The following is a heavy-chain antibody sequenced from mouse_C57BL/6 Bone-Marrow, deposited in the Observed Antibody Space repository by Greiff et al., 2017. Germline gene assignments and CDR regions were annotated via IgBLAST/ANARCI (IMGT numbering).Heavy chain of an antibody. CDR3: ARDGYCPWFAY. V-gene: IGHV1-50*01. CDR2: IDPSDSYT. CDR1: GYTFTSYW. J-gene: IGHJ3*01. Sequence: QVQLQQPGAELVKPGASVKLSCKASGYTFTSYWMQCVKQRPGQGLEWIGEIDPSDSYTNYNQKFKGKATLTVDTSSSTAYMQLSSLTSEDSAVYYCARDGYCPWFAYWGQGTLVTVSA. D-gene: IGHD2-3*01.